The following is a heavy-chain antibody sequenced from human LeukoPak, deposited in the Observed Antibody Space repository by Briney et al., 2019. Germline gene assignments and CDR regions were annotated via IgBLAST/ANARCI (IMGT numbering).Heavy chain of an antibody. V-gene: IGHV3-74*01. CDR1: GFTVSSNY. J-gene: IGHJ4*02. CDR2: INSGGSGT. CDR3: ATSLGPLTEY. D-gene: IGHD7-27*01. Sequence: PGGSLRLSCAASGFTVSSNYMSWVRQAPGKGLVWVSRINSGGSGTSYADSVEGRFTISRDNAKNTLYLQMNSLKGEDTAVYYCATSLGPLTEYWGQGTLVTVSS.